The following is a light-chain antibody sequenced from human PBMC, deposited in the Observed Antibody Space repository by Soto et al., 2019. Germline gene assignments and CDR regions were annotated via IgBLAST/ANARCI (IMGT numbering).Light chain of an antibody. Sequence: EVVMTQSPATLSVSLGDRATLSCRASQSVSSNLAWYQQKPGQAPRLLIYGASTRATGIPARFSGSRSGTEFTLTISSLQSEDFAVYSCQQYNNWPLTFGGGTKVDIK. CDR1: QSVSSN. V-gene: IGKV3-15*01. J-gene: IGKJ4*01. CDR3: QQYNNWPLT. CDR2: GAS.